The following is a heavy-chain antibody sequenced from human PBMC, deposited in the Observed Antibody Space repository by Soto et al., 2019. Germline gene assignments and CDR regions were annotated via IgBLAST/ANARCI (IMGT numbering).Heavy chain of an antibody. CDR2: ISSSSSYI. Sequence: EVQLVESGGGLVKPGGSLRLSCAASGFTFSSYSMNWVRQAPGKGLEWVSSISSSSSYIYYADSVKGRFTISRDNAKNSLYLQMNSLRAEDTAVYYCARDKIITIFGVYYGMDVWGQGTTVTVSS. CDR3: ARDKIITIFGVYYGMDV. D-gene: IGHD3-3*01. CDR1: GFTFSSYS. J-gene: IGHJ6*02. V-gene: IGHV3-21*01.